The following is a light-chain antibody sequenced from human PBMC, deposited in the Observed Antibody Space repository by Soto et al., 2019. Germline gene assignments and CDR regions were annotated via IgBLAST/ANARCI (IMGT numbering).Light chain of an antibody. J-gene: IGKJ1*01. CDR3: QKYNSAPRT. V-gene: IGKV1-27*01. Sequence: DIQMTQSPSSLSASVGDRDTITCRASQGISNYLAWYKQKPGKVTKLLIYAASTLQSGVPSRFSGSGSGTDFTLTISSLQTEDVATYYCQKYNSAPRTFGQGTQVDI. CDR1: QGISNY. CDR2: AAS.